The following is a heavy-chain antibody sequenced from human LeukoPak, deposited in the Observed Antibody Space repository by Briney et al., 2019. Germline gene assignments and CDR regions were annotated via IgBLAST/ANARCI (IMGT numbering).Heavy chain of an antibody. CDR2: INHSGST. CDR1: GGSFSDYY. CDR3: ARVTGYMIEDYFDY. V-gene: IGHV4-34*01. Sequence: SETLSLTCAVYGGSFSDYYWSWIRQPPGKGLEWIGEINHSGSTNYIPSLKSRVTISVDTSKNQFSLKLSSVTAADTAVYYCARVTGYMIEDYFDYWGQGTLVTVSS. J-gene: IGHJ4*02. D-gene: IGHD3-22*01.